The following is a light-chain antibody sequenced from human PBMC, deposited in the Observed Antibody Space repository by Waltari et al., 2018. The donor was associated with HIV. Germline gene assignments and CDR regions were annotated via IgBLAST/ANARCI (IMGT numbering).Light chain of an antibody. CDR1: SSNIGRNT. Sequence: QSMLTQSPSASGTPGQRVTISCSGSSSNIGRNTVHWYQQLPGTAPKLLIYSSNHRPSGVPDRFSGSKSGTSASLAISGLQSEDEADYYCATWDDSLNGRVFGGGTKLTVL. CDR2: SSN. J-gene: IGLJ3*02. CDR3: ATWDDSLNGRV. V-gene: IGLV1-44*01.